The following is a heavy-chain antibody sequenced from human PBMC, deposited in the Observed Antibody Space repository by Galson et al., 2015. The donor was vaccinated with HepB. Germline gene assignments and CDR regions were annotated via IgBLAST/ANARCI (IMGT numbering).Heavy chain of an antibody. CDR3: AKDGEAGGYDKNYYYFVDV. J-gene: IGHJ6*04. D-gene: IGHD5-12*01. V-gene: IGHV3-23*01. CDR2: ISGTGGST. CDR1: GFTFTNYA. Sequence: SLRLSCAASGFTFTNYAMTWVRQAPGKGLEWVSSISGTGGSTFYADSVKGRFTISRDNSKNTLYLQLNSLRAEDTAVYYCAKDGEAGGYDKNYYYFVDVWGKGTTVTVSS.